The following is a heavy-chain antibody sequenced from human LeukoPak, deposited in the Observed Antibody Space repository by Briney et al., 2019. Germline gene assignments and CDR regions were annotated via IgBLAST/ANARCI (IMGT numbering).Heavy chain of an antibody. V-gene: IGHV3-21*01. Sequence: PGGSLRLSCAASGFTFSSYSMNWVRQAPGKGLEWVSSISSISSYIYYADSVKGRFTISRDNAKNSLYLQMNSLRAEHTAVYYCARVYYGSGSYYPYYFDYWGQGTLVTVSS. CDR3: ARVYYGSGSYYPYYFDY. CDR2: ISSISSYI. CDR1: GFTFSSYS. J-gene: IGHJ4*02. D-gene: IGHD3-10*01.